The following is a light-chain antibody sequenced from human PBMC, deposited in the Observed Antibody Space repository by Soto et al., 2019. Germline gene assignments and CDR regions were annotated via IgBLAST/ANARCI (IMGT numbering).Light chain of an antibody. CDR3: HQATSGLRT. J-gene: IGKJ1*01. Sequence: EIVMTLFPGTLSISQRDKATLSCRASQNVATNVAWYQQKPGQAPRLLIYGASIRATGVPARFSGSGSGTEFTLTIDSLQSEDFAVFYCHQATSGLRTFGRGTKVDIK. CDR2: GAS. V-gene: IGKV3-15*01. CDR1: QNVATN.